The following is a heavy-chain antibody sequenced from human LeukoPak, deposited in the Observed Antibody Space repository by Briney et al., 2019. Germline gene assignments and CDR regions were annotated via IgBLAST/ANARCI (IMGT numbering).Heavy chain of an antibody. V-gene: IGHV3-7*01. J-gene: IGHJ4*02. CDR2: IKQDGSEK. Sequence: HPGGSLRLSCAASGFTFSDYWMSWVRQAPGKGLEWVANIKQDGSEKYYVDSVKGRFTISRDNAKNSLYLQMNSLRAEDTAVYYCARDVRWQQLDYWGQGTLVTVSS. CDR3: ARDVRWQQLDY. CDR1: GFTFSDYW. D-gene: IGHD6-13*01.